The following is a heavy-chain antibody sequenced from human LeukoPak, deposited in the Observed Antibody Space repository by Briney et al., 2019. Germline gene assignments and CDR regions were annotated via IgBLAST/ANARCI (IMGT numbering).Heavy chain of an antibody. J-gene: IGHJ4*02. CDR1: GYTFTSYG. CDR3: ARSLKYYDYVWGSYLPFY. V-gene: IGHV1-18*01. Sequence: ASVKVSCKASGYTFTSYGISWVRQAPGQGLEWMGWISAYNGNTNYAQKPQGRVTMTTDTSTSTAYMELRSLRSDDTAVYYCARSLKYYDYVWGSYLPFYWGQGTLVTVSS. D-gene: IGHD3-16*02. CDR2: ISAYNGNT.